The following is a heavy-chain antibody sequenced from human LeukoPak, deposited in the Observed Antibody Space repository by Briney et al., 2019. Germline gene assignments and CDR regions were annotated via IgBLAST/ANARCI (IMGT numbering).Heavy chain of an antibody. Sequence: NPSETLSLTCTVSGGSIIPYSRIWIRQPPGKGLEWIGYTYYSGSTKYNTSPKRRVSIPLPTTKPQFSLKLSSVTAADTAICYCARGHYSGTYPLHWFDRWGQGILVTVSS. CDR2: TYYSGST. CDR3: ARGHYSGTYPLHWFDR. D-gene: IGHD1-26*01. CDR1: GGSIIPYS. J-gene: IGHJ5*02. V-gene: IGHV4-59*01.